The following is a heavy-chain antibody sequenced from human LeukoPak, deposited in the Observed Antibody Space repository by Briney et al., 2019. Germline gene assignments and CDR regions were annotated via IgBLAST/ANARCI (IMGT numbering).Heavy chain of an antibody. CDR3: VRDRDLVGANWFDH. CDR1: GFNFRSYW. Sequence: GGSLRLSCAASGFNFRSYWMHWVRQAPGKGLVWVSRISSDGSDTKYADSVKGRFTISRDNAKDTLHLQMSGLRAEDTAVYYCVRDRDLVGANWFDHWGQGTLVTVSS. CDR2: ISSDGSDT. D-gene: IGHD4/OR15-4a*01. J-gene: IGHJ5*02. V-gene: IGHV3-74*03.